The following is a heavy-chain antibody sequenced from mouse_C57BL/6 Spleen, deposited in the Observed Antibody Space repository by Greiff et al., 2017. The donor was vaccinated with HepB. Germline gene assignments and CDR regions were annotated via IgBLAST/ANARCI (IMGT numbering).Heavy chain of an antibody. J-gene: IGHJ4*01. CDR3: ARSDYSNDYAMDY. CDR2: IFPGSGST. CDR1: GYTFTDYY. D-gene: IGHD2-5*01. Sequence: VKLMESGPELVKPGASVKISCKASGYTFTDYYINWVKQRPGQGLEWIGWIFPGSGSTYYNEKFKGKATLTVDKSSSTAYMLLSSLTSEDSAVYCCARSDYSNDYAMDYWGQGTSVTVSS. V-gene: IGHV1-75*01.